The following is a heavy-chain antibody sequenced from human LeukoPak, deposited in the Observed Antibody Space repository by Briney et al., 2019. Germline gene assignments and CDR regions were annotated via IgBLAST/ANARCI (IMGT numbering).Heavy chain of an antibody. CDR2: IRYDGSNK. Sequence: AGGSLRLSWAASGFTVSSNYMSWFRQAPGKGLEWVAFIRYDGSNKYYADSVKGRFTISRDNSKNTLYLQMNSLRAEDTAVYYCAKGAKFLTGTIGRHDYWGQGTLVTVSS. V-gene: IGHV3-30*02. J-gene: IGHJ4*02. CDR1: GFTVSSNY. CDR3: AKGAKFLTGTIGRHDY. D-gene: IGHD1-7*01.